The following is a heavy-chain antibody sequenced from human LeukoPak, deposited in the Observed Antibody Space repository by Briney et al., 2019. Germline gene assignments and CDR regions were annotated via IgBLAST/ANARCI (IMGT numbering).Heavy chain of an antibody. V-gene: IGHV4-39*01. Sequence: SETLSLTCTVSGGSISSSSYYWGWIRQPPGKGLAWIGSIYYSGSTYYNPSLKSRVTISVDTSKNQFSLKLSSVTAADTAVYYSARQESALNSGYDYFDYWGQGTLVTVSS. CDR3: ARQESALNSGYDYFDY. D-gene: IGHD5-12*01. CDR2: IYYSGST. CDR1: GGSISSSSYY. J-gene: IGHJ4*02.